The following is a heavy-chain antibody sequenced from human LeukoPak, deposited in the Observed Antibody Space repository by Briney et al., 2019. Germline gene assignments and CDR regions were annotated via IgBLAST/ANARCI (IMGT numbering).Heavy chain of an antibody. Sequence: GASVKVSCKASGYTFTSYYMHWVRQAPGQGLEWMGIINPSGGSTSYAQKFQGRVTMTRDTSTSTVYMELSSLRSEDTAVYYCASPDIVVVPAAIRYQPYYYYGMDVWGQGTTVTVSS. J-gene: IGHJ6*02. CDR3: ASPDIVVVPAAIRYQPYYYYGMDV. D-gene: IGHD2-2*02. CDR2: INPSGGST. CDR1: GYTFTSYY. V-gene: IGHV1-46*01.